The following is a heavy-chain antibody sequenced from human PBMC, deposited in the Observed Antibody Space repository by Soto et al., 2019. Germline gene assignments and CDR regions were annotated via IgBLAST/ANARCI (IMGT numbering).Heavy chain of an antibody. J-gene: IGHJ1*01. V-gene: IGHV3-23*01. D-gene: IGHD5-12*01. CDR2: ISGNGDTT. Sequence: EVQLLESGGGLVQPGGSLRLSCAASGFTFSSSAMSWVRQAPGKGLDWVSAISGNGDTTYYADSVKGRFTISRDISKNTPYQQMNSLRAEDTAVYYCAKLRGYDLGSTTFQHWGQGTLVTVSS. CDR3: AKLRGYDLGSTTFQH. CDR1: GFTFSSSA.